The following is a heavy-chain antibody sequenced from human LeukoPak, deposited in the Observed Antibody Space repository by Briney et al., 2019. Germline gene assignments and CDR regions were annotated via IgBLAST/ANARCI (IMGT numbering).Heavy chain of an antibody. CDR1: GYLFTSYG. J-gene: IGHJ4*02. V-gene: IGHV1-18*01. CDR3: ARANRKRDGYNYVY. CDR2: ISAYNGDT. Sequence: ASVKVSCKASGYLFTSYGISWVRQAPGQGLEWMGWISAYNGDTKSAQKFQGRVTMTRNTSISTAYMELSSLRSEDTAVYYCARANRKRDGYNYVYWGQGTLVTVSS. D-gene: IGHD5-24*01.